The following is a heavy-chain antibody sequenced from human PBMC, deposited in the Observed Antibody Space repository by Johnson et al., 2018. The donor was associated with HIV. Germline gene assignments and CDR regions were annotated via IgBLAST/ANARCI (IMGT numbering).Heavy chain of an antibody. D-gene: IGHD3-22*01. CDR2: IYSGGST. V-gene: IGHV3-66*01. Sequence: EQLVVSGGGLVQPGGSLRLSCAASGFTVSSNYMSWVRKAQGKGLEWVSVIYSGGSTYYADSVKGRFTISRDNSKNTLYLQMNSRRAEDTAVYCCARWDSSREAFDIWCQGTMVTGSS. J-gene: IGHJ3*02. CDR3: ARWDSSREAFDI. CDR1: GFTVSSNY.